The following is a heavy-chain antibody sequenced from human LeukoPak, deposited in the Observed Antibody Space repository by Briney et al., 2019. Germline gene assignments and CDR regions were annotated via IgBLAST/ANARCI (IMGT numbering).Heavy chain of an antibody. J-gene: IGHJ4*02. CDR3: ARGVMITFGGVIAPFDY. Sequence: GGSLRLSCAASGFTFDDYGMSWVRQAPGKGLEWVSGINWNGGSTGNADSVKGRFAISRDNAKNSLYLQMNSLRAEDTALYYCARGVMITFGGVIAPFDYWGQGTLVTVSS. CDR2: INWNGGST. D-gene: IGHD3-16*02. V-gene: IGHV3-20*04. CDR1: GFTFDDYG.